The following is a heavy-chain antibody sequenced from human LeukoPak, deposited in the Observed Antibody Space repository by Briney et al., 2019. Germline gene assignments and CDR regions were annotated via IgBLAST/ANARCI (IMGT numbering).Heavy chain of an antibody. Sequence: GGSLRLSCAASGFTVSSNYMTWVRQAPGKRLEWVSVIYSGGSTYYADSVKGRFTISRDNSQNTLFLQMNSLRAEDTAVYYCASGGNSVFDYWGQGTLVTVSS. D-gene: IGHD4-23*01. CDR3: ASGGNSVFDY. CDR2: IYSGGST. V-gene: IGHV3-53*01. J-gene: IGHJ4*02. CDR1: GFTVSSNY.